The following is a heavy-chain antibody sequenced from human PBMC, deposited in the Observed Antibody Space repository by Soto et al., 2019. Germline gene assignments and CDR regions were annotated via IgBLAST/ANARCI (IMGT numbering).Heavy chain of an antibody. CDR1: GGSISIGDYY. CDR3: ARMYYSGWSIDY. V-gene: IGHV4-31*03. CDR2: IYNSGSS. D-gene: IGHD6-19*01. J-gene: IGHJ4*02. Sequence: QVQLQESGPGLVKPSQTLSLTCTVSGGSISIGDYYWSWIRQHPGKGLEWIGYIYNSGSSYYNPSLKSRVTISVDTSKNHFSLDLRSVTAADTAVYYCARMYYSGWSIDYWGQGTLVTVSS.